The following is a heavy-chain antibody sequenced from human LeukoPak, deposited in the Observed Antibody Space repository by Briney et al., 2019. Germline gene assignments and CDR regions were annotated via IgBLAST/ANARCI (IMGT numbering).Heavy chain of an antibody. J-gene: IGHJ4*02. Sequence: ASVKVSCKASGGTFSSYAISWVRQAPGQGLEWMGGIIPIFGTANYAQKFQGRVTITADESTSTAYMEPSSLRSEDTAVYYCARHPTGSFSHYFDYWGQGTLVTVSS. D-gene: IGHD1-26*01. V-gene: IGHV1-69*13. CDR3: ARHPTGSFSHYFDY. CDR2: IIPIFGTA. CDR1: GGTFSSYA.